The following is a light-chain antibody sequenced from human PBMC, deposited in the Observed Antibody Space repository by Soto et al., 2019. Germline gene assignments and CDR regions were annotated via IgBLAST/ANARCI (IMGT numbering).Light chain of an antibody. CDR2: AAS. Sequence: IQLTQSPSSLSASVGDRVTITCRASQGISSYLAWYQQKPGKAPKLLIYAASTLQSGVPSRFSGSGSGKDFTVAYSCVHPEDFATYYCRQLNSYPLTVGGGTKVEIK. J-gene: IGKJ4*01. V-gene: IGKV1-9*01. CDR1: QGISSY. CDR3: RQLNSYPLT.